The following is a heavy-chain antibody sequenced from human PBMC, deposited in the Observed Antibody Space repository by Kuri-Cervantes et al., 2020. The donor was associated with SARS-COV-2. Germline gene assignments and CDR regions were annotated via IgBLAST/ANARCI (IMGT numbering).Heavy chain of an antibody. J-gene: IGHJ4*02. CDR2: IYSGGST. V-gene: IGHV3-66*01. D-gene: IGHD6-19*01. CDR3: ARDLRLRKSLDY. CDR1: GFTVSSNY. Sequence: GESLKISCAASGFTVSSNYMSWVRQAPGKGLEWVSVIYSGGSTYYADSVKGRFTISRDNAKNSLYLQMSSLRAEDTAVYYCARDLRLRKSLDYWGQGTLVTVSS.